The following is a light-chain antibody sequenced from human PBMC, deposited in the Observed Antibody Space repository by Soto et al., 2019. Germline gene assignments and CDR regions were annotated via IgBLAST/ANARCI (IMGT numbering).Light chain of an antibody. CDR3: QQYGNSPWT. J-gene: IGKJ1*01. CDR1: QSVSSSY. Sequence: EIVLTQSPATLSLSPGERATLSCGASQSVSSSYLARYQQKPGLAPRLLMYDASSRATGIPDRFSGSGSGTDFTLTISRLEPEDFAVYYCQQYGNSPWTFGQGTKVEIK. V-gene: IGKV3D-20*01. CDR2: DAS.